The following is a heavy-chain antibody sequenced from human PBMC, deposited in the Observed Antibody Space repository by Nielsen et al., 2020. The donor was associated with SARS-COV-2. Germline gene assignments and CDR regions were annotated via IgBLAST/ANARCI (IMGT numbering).Heavy chain of an antibody. CDR2: IGHSGNT. CDR3: AGGVPPTGMLFDF. CDR1: GGSFSAYH. J-gene: IGHJ4*02. V-gene: IGHV4-34*01. D-gene: IGHD1-1*01. Sequence: GSLRLSCGVYGGSFSAYHWHWIRQSPGKGLEWIGQIGHSGNTNYNPSLKSRVTMSVDTSKRQFSLKLNSVTAADAADYYCAGGVPPTGMLFDFWGLGTRVIVSS.